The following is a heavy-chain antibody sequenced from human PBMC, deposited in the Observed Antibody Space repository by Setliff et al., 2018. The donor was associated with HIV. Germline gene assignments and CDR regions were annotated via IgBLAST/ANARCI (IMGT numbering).Heavy chain of an antibody. CDR2: THYRSKWYH. V-gene: IGHV6-1*01. Sequence: SQTLSLTCAISGDSVSNNNAAWNWIRQSPSRGLEWLGRTHYRSKWYHDYAASLKGRMNISSDTSRNQFSLQLSSLRFEDTAVYYCARAPPSGKARPYYFDYWGQGTLVTVSS. CDR1: GDSVSNNNAA. J-gene: IGHJ4*02. CDR3: ARAPPSGKARPYYFDY. D-gene: IGHD6-13*01.